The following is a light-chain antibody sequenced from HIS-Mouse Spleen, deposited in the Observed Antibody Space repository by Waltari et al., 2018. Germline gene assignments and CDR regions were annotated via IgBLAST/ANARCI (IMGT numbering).Light chain of an antibody. CDR3: YSAADNNRGV. V-gene: IGLV3-27*01. J-gene: IGLJ1*01. CDR2: KDS. Sequence: SYELTQPSSVSVSPGQTARITCSGDVLAKKYARWFQQKPGQAPGLVIYKDSERPSGIPGRFSGSSSGTTVTLTISGAQVEDEADYYCYSAADNNRGVFGTGTKVTVL. CDR1: VLAKKY.